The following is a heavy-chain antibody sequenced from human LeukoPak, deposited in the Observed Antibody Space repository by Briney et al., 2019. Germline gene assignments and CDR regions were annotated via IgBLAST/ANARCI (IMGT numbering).Heavy chain of an antibody. CDR3: AKGLRYCSGGTCYKDNF. CDR2: ISGSGGST. CDR1: GFTFSSYD. D-gene: IGHD2-15*01. J-gene: IGHJ4*02. V-gene: IGHV3-23*01. Sequence: PGGSLRLSCAASGFTFSSYDMSWVRQAPGKGLEWVSAISGSGGSTYYADSVKGRFAISRDNSKNSLYLQMNSLRAEDTAVYYCAKGLRYCSGGTCYKDNFWGQGTLVTVSS.